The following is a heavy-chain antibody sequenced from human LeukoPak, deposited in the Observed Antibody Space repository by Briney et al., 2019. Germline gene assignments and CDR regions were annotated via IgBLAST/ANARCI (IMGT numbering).Heavy chain of an antibody. CDR1: GFTVSSNY. J-gene: IGHJ6*02. V-gene: IGHV3-66*02. D-gene: IGHD4-17*01. Sequence: GSLRLSCAASGFTVSSNYMIWVRQAPGKGLEWVSVIYSGGSTYYADSVKGRFTISRDNSKNTLYLQMNSLRAEDTAVYYCAGDRYGDYDYYYGMDVWGQGTTVTVS. CDR3: AGDRYGDYDYYYGMDV. CDR2: IYSGGST.